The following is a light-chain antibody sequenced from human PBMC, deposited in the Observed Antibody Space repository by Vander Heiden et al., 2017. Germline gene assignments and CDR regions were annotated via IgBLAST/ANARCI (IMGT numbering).Light chain of an antibody. CDR1: KLGDKY. Sequence: SYELTQPPSASVSPGQTASITCSGDKLGDKYACWYQQKPGQSPELVIYQDSKRPSGIPERFSGSNSGNTATLTISGTQAMDEADYYCQAWDSSTHNYVFGTGTKVTVL. CDR3: QAWDSSTHNYV. CDR2: QDS. J-gene: IGLJ1*01. V-gene: IGLV3-1*01.